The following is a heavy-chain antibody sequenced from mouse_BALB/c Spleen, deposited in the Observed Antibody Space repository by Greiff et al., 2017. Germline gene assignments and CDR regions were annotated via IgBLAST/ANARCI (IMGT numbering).Heavy chain of an antibody. CDR3: ARLSGKPYYYAMDY. D-gene: IGHD2-1*01. Sequence: EVKLVESGGGLVKPGGSLKLSCAASGFAFSSYDMSWVRQTPEKRLEWVAYISSGGGSTYYPDTVKGRFTISRDNAKNTLYLQMSSLKSEDTAMYYCARLSGKPYYYAMDYWGQGTSVTVSS. CDR1: GFAFSSYD. V-gene: IGHV5-12-1*01. J-gene: IGHJ4*01. CDR2: ISSGGGST.